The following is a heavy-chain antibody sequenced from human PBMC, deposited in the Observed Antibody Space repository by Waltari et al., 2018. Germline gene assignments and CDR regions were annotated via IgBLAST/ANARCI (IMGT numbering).Heavy chain of an antibody. CDR2: IYYSGST. CDR1: GGSISSYY. J-gene: IGHJ3*02. CDR3: ARGRAGGDGDDAFDI. D-gene: IGHD3-10*01. V-gene: IGHV4-59*01. Sequence: QVQLQESGPGLVKPSETLSLTYTVSGGSISSYYWSWIRQPPGKGLEWIGYIYYSGSTNYNPSLKSRVTISVDTSKNQFSLKLSSVTAADTAVYYCARGRAGGDGDDAFDIWGQGTMVTVSS.